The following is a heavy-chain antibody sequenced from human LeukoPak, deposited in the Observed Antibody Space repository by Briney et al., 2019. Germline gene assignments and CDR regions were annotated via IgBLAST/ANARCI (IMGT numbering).Heavy chain of an antibody. J-gene: IGHJ6*02. V-gene: IGHV1-24*01. CDR3: ATGYLVTAGLMDV. D-gene: IGHD6-13*01. Sequence: ASVKVSCKVSGYTLTELSMIWVRQAPGKGLEWMGGFDPEDGKTVYAQKFQGRVTMTEDTSTDTAYMELSSLRSEDTAVYYCATGYLVTAGLMDVWGQGTTVTVSS. CDR1: GYTLTELS. CDR2: FDPEDGKT.